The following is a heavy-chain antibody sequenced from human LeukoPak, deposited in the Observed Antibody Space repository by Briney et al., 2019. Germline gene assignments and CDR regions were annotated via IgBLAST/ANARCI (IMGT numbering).Heavy chain of an antibody. J-gene: IGHJ5*02. CDR3: TSPNDYSNYYWFDP. CDR1: GVTFSGSA. V-gene: IGHV3-73*01. Sequence: GGSLRLSCAASGVTFSGSAMHWVRQASGKGLEWVGRIRSKAKSYATAYAASMKGSVTISRDDSKNTAYLQMNSLKTEDTAVYYCTSPNDYSNYYWFDPWGQGTLVTVSS. CDR2: IRSKAKSYAT. D-gene: IGHD4-11*01.